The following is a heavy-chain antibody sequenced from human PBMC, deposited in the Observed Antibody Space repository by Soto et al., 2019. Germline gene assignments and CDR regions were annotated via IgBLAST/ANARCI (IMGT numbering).Heavy chain of an antibody. J-gene: IGHJ4*02. CDR2: IYSGGST. Sequence: GGSLRLSCAASGFTVSSNYMSWVRQAPGKGLEWVSVIYSGGSTYYADPVKGRFTISRDNSKNTLYLQMNSLRAEDTAVYYCARVNSVWNSVDYWGQGTPVTVSS. CDR3: ARVNSVWNSVDY. V-gene: IGHV3-53*01. CDR1: GFTVSSNY. D-gene: IGHD1-7*01.